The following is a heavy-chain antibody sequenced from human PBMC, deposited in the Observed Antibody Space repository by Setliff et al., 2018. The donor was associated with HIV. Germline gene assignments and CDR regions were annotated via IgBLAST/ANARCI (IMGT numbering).Heavy chain of an antibody. CDR2: ISPDGSVI. J-gene: IGHJ4*02. Sequence: GGSLRLSCAASGFTFGSQWMHWVRQAPGKGLVWVSRISPDGSVINYAGSVKGRFTISRDDAKNSLYLQMDSLRAEDTAVYYCVRDRDWAFDYWGQGILVTVSS. V-gene: IGHV3-74*01. D-gene: IGHD3-9*01. CDR1: GFTFGSQW. CDR3: VRDRDWAFDY.